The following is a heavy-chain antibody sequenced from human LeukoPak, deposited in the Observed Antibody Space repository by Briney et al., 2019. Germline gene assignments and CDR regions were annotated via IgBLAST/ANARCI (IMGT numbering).Heavy chain of an antibody. J-gene: IGHJ2*01. CDR3: ARHVSVTPWYFDL. CDR1: GGSISSYF. CDR2: IYYAGNT. D-gene: IGHD4-17*01. Sequence: PSETLSLTCTVSGGSISSYFWSWIRQPPGKALEWIGYIYYAGNTKYSPSPKGRITISVDTSKNQFSLRLSSVTAADTAVYYCARHVSVTPWYFDLWGRGTLVTVSS. V-gene: IGHV4-59*08.